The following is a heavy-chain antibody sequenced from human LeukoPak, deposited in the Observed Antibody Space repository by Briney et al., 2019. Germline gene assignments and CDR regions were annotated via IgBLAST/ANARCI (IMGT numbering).Heavy chain of an antibody. CDR2: ISGSGGST. J-gene: IGHJ3*02. V-gene: IGHV3-23*01. CDR1: GLTFSSFA. Sequence: GGSLRLSCAASGLTFSSFAISWVCQAPGKGLEWGSAISGSGGSTYYADSVKGRFTISRDNSKNTLYLQMNSPRAEDTAVYYCAKDRRGSPQGAFDIWGQGTMVTVSS. D-gene: IGHD3-16*01. CDR3: AKDRRGSPQGAFDI.